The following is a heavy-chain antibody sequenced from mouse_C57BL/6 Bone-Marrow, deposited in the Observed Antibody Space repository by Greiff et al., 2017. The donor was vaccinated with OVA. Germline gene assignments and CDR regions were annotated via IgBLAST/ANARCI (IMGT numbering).Heavy chain of an antibody. CDR1: GYAFSSSW. CDR2: LYPGDGDT. J-gene: IGHJ1*03. CDR3: ATYYSNFYWYFDV. V-gene: IGHV1-82*01. D-gene: IGHD2-5*01. Sequence: QVQLQQSGPELVKPGASVKISCKASGYAFSSSWMNWVKQRPGKGLEWIGRLYPGDGDTNYNGKFKGKATLTADKSSSTAYMQRSSLTSDDSAVYFCATYYSNFYWYFDVWGTGTTVTVAS.